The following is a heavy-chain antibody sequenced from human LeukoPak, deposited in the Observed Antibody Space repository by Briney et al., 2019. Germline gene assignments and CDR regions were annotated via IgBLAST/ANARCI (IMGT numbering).Heavy chain of an antibody. V-gene: IGHV3-48*02. J-gene: IGHJ4*02. D-gene: IGHD6-13*01. CDR3: ARDTNIAAAGDRFDY. Sequence: GESLRLSCAASGFTFSSYSMNWVRQAPGKGLEWVSYISSSSSTIYYADSVKGRFTISRDNAKNSLYLQMNSLRDEDTAVYYCARDTNIAAAGDRFDYWGQGTLVTVSS. CDR1: GFTFSSYS. CDR2: ISSSSSTI.